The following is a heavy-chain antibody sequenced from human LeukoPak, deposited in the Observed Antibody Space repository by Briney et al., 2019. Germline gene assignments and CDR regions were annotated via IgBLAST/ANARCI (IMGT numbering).Heavy chain of an antibody. D-gene: IGHD3-16*01. Sequence: PSETLSLTCTVSGGSISSHYWSWIRQPPGKGLDWIGYIYNSGSTNYNPSLKSRVTISLDTSKNQFSLHLTSVTAADTAVYFCARDDYGVFDAFDVWGQGTVVTVSS. V-gene: IGHV4-59*08. CDR1: GGSISSHY. CDR2: IYNSGST. J-gene: IGHJ3*01. CDR3: ARDDYGVFDAFDV.